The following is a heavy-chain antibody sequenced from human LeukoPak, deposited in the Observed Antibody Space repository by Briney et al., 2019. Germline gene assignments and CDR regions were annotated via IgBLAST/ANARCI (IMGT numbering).Heavy chain of an antibody. D-gene: IGHD5-24*01. CDR3: ARGRDGYNLVPFDC. V-gene: IGHV4-59*01. CDR1: GGSISSYY. J-gene: IGHJ4*02. Sequence: PSETLSLTCTVSGGSISSYYWSWIRQPPGKGLEWIGYIYYSGSTNYNPSLKSRVTTSVDTSKNQFSLKLSSVTAADTAVYYCARGRDGYNLVPFDCWGQGTLVTVSS. CDR2: IYYSGST.